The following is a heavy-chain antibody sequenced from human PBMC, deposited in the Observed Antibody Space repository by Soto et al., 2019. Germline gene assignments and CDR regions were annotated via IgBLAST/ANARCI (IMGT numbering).Heavy chain of an antibody. J-gene: IGHJ4*02. CDR2: ISGSGGST. CDR1: GLTFSSYA. CDR3: AKDLAVAGSFDY. D-gene: IGHD6-19*01. V-gene: IGHV3-23*01. Sequence: VGSLRLSCAASGLTFSSYAMSWVRQAPGKGLEWVSAISGSGGSTYYADSVKGRFTISRDNSKNTLYLQMNSLRAEDTAVYYCAKDLAVAGSFDYWGQGTLVTVSS.